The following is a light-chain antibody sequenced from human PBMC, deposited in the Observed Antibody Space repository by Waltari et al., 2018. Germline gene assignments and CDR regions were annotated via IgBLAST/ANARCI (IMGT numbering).Light chain of an antibody. V-gene: IGLV2-14*03. J-gene: IGLJ1*01. CDR2: DVS. CDR3: SSYTSSTTYV. Sequence: QSPLTQPASVPGSPAQPIPVPSPGPSVDLGGYNYTPWYQPPPVKAPKLMIFDVSSRPSGVSNRFSGSKSGNTASLTISGLQAEDEADYYCSSYTSSTTYVFGAGTKVTVL. CDR1: SVDLGGYNY.